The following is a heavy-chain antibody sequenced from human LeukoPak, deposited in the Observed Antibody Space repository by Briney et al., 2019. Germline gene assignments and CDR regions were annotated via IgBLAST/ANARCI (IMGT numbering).Heavy chain of an antibody. CDR2: ISSSSSYI. CDR1: GFTFSSYS. D-gene: IGHD6-19*01. J-gene: IGHJ4*02. Sequence: GGALRLSCAPSGFTFSSYSMNWVREAPGKGLEWVSSISSSSSYIYYADSVKGRFTISRDNAKNSLYLQMNSLRAEDTAVYYCARDVVRAVAGFIDYWGQGTLVTVSS. V-gene: IGHV3-21*01. CDR3: ARDVVRAVAGFIDY.